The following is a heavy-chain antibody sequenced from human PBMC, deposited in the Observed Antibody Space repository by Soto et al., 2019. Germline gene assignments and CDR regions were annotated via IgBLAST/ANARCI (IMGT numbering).Heavy chain of an antibody. D-gene: IGHD3-10*01. CDR2: ISSNGGST. CDR1: GFTFSSYA. J-gene: IGHJ5*02. CDR3: VPLYYPDGFDP. Sequence: PGGSLRLSCSASGFTFSSYAMHWVRQAPGKGLEHVSAISSNGGSTYYADSAKGRFTISRDNSKNTLYLQMSSLRAEDTAVYYCVPLYYPDGFDPWGQGTLVTVSS. V-gene: IGHV3-64D*06.